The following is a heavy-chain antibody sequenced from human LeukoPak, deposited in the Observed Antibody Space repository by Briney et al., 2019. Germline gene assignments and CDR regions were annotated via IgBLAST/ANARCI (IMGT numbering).Heavy chain of an antibody. Sequence: GGSLRLSCAASGFTFSSYSMNWVRQAPGKGLEWVSSISSSSSYIYYADSVKGRFTISRDNAKNSLYLQMNSLRAEDTAVYYCARDHAEGVSSSWYSIPHDAFDIWGQGTMVTVSS. CDR3: ARDHAEGVSSSWYSIPHDAFDI. V-gene: IGHV3-21*01. CDR1: GFTFSSYS. J-gene: IGHJ3*02. D-gene: IGHD6-13*01. CDR2: ISSSSSYI.